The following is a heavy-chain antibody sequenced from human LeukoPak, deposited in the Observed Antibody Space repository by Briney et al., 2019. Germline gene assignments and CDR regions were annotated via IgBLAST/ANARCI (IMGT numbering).Heavy chain of an antibody. D-gene: IGHD6-13*01. J-gene: IGHJ4*02. CDR1: GGSISSTSHY. CDR3: ARAESLYSSSWYFDY. Sequence: PSETLSLTCTVSGGSISSTSHYWGWVRQPPGKGLEWITSMYYSGSTYYNPSLKSRVTISVDTSKNQFSLKLSSMTAADTAVYYCARAESLYSSSWYFDYWGQGTLVTVSS. CDR2: MYYSGST. V-gene: IGHV4-39*07.